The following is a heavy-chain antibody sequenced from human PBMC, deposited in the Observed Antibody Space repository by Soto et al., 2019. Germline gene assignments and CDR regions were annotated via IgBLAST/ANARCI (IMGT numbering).Heavy chain of an antibody. V-gene: IGHV4-39*01. D-gene: IGHD6-6*01. J-gene: IGHJ6*03. CDR1: GGSISSSSYY. Sequence: LETLPLTCTVSGGSISSSSYYWSWIRQPPGKGLEWIGSIYYSGSTYYNPSLKSRVTISVDTSKNQFSLKLSSVTAADTAVYYCARLDSSSSWTHYYYYMDVWGKGTTVTVSS. CDR3: ARLDSSSSWTHYYYYMDV. CDR2: IYYSGST.